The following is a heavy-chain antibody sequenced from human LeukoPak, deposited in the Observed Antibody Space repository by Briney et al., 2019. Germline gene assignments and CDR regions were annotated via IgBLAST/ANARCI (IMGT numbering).Heavy chain of an antibody. CDR1: GFTFSDYY. V-gene: IGHV3-11*01. D-gene: IGHD3-10*01. Sequence: GGSLRLSCAASGFTFSDYYMSWIRQAPGKGLEWVSYISSSGSTIYYADSVKGRFTISRDNAKNSLYLQMNSLRAEDTAVYYCATHGAVTMVQGVTPYYFDYWGQGTLVTVSS. J-gene: IGHJ4*02. CDR3: ATHGAVTMVQGVTPYYFDY. CDR2: ISSSGSTI.